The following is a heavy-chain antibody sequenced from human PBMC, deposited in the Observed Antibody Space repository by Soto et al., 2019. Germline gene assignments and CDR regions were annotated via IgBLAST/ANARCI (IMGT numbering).Heavy chain of an antibody. CDR2: IIPLSGTT. Sequence: QVQLVQSGAEVRKPGSSVKVSCKTSGGTFSNHALSWVRQAPGQGPEWMGGIIPLSGTTNYVQKFQGRVTITADESMTTAHMELNNLRYDDTAVYYCARGPDRSGFYLFDYWGQGTLVTVSS. CDR1: GGTFSNHA. CDR3: ARGPDRSGFYLFDY. D-gene: IGHD3-22*01. J-gene: IGHJ4*02. V-gene: IGHV1-69*01.